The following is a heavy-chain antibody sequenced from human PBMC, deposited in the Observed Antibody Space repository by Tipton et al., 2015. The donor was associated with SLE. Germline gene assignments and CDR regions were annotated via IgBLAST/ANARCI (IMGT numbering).Heavy chain of an antibody. CDR1: GFTFSSYW. CDR3: ARGRLGYFDY. Sequence: SLRLSCAASGFTFSSYWLHWVRQAPGKGLVWVARITNDGGDTAYADSVKGRFTISRDNAKNTLFLQMNSLRAEDTAVYYCARGRLGYFDYWAQGTLVTVSS. J-gene: IGHJ4*02. V-gene: IGHV3-74*01. CDR2: ITNDGGDT.